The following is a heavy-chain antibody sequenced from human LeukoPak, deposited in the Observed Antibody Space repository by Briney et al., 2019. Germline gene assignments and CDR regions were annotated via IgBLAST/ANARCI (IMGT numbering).Heavy chain of an antibody. V-gene: IGHV4-38-2*02. D-gene: IGHD3-22*01. CDR3: AREYDSSGYYYY. Sequence: SETLSLTCTVSGYSISSGYYWGWIRQPPGKGPEWIGSIYHSGSTYYNPSLKSRVTISVDTSKNQFSQKLSSVTAADTAVYYCAREYDSSGYYYYWGQGTLVTVSS. CDR2: IYHSGST. CDR1: GYSISSGYY. J-gene: IGHJ4*02.